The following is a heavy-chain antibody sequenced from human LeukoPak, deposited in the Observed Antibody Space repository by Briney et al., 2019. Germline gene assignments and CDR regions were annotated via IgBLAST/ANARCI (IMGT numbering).Heavy chain of an antibody. V-gene: IGHV3-30-3*01. CDR3: AREQDYGDSFDY. CDR2: ISYDGSNK. D-gene: IGHD4-17*01. Sequence: GGSLRLSCAASGFTFSSYAMHWVRQAPGKGLEWVAVISYDGSNKYYADSVKGRFTISRDNSKNTLYLQMNSLRAEDTAVYYCAREQDYGDSFDYWGQGTLVTVSS. J-gene: IGHJ4*02. CDR1: GFTFSSYA.